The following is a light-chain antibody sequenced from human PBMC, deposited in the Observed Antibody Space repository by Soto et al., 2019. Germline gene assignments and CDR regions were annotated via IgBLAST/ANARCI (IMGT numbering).Light chain of an antibody. CDR3: AAWDDSLNGVV. J-gene: IGLJ3*02. CDR2: GNN. V-gene: IGLV1-44*01. Sequence: QSVLTQPPSASGTPGQRVIISCSGSSSNIGINTVNWYQQLPGTAPKLLNYGNNQRPSGVPDRFSGSKSGTSASLAISGLQSEDEADYYCAAWDDSLNGVVFGGGTKLTVL. CDR1: SSNIGINT.